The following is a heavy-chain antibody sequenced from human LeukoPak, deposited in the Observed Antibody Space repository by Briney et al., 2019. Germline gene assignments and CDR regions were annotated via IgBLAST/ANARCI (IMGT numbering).Heavy chain of an antibody. D-gene: IGHD6-19*01. CDR3: ARGKSIAVSSFDS. J-gene: IGHJ4*02. Sequence: PGGSLRLSCAASGFTYSSYAMSWVRQDPGKGLEWVSGISGSGTSTYYADSVKGRFTISRDNPKNTMSLQMNSLRAEDTALYYCARGKSIAVSSFDSWGQGTLVTVSS. V-gene: IGHV3-23*01. CDR2: ISGSGTST. CDR1: GFTYSSYA.